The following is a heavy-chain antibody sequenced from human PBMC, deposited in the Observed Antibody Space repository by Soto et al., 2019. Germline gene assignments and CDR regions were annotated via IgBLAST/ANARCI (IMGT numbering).Heavy chain of an antibody. D-gene: IGHD3-10*01. V-gene: IGHV1-18*01. CDR3: ARDQESITDRILQY. J-gene: IGHJ4*02. CDR1: GDTFASFG. Sequence: ASVKVSCKASGDTFASFGFSWVRQAPGQGLEWLGWISAYNGNTHYAQKVRDRVTLTTDTSTNTAYMELRSLTSDDTAVYYCARDQESITDRILQYWGQGTRVTDSS. CDR2: ISAYNGNT.